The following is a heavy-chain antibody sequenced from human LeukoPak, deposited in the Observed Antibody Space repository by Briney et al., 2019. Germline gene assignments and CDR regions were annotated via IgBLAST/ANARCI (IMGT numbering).Heavy chain of an antibody. D-gene: IGHD2-15*01. V-gene: IGHV5-51*01. CDR2: IYPGDSDT. CDR3: ASSSPSIAADLDFDY. CDR1: GYSFTSYW. Sequence: GESLKISCKGSGYSFTSYWIGWVRQMPGKGLEWMGIIYPGDSDTRYSPSFQGQVTISADKSISTAYLQWSSLKASDIAMYYCASSSPSIAADLDFDYWGQGTLVTVSS. J-gene: IGHJ4*02.